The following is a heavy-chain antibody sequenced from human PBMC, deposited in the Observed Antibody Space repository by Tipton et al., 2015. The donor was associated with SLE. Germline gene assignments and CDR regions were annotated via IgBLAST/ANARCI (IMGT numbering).Heavy chain of an antibody. CDR3: ARYIRGWGIDY. J-gene: IGHJ4*02. CDR2: IYTSEST. V-gene: IGHV4-61*09. D-gene: IGHD3-10*01. CDR1: GGSISSGSYY. Sequence: LRLSCTVSGGSISSGSYYWTWIRQPAGKGLEWIGYIYTSESTNYNPSLKSRVTISVDTSKNQFSLKLSSVTAADTAVYYCARYIRGWGIDYWGQGTLVTVSS.